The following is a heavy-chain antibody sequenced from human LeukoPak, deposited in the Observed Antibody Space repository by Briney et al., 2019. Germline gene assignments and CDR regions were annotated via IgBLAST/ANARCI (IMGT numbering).Heavy chain of an antibody. CDR1: GGSISSGGYY. D-gene: IGHD1-1*01. CDR3: ARDRANGAFDI. J-gene: IGHJ3*02. Sequence: SETLSLTCTVSGGSISSGGYYWSWIRQPPGKGLEWIGYIYHSGSTYYTPSLKSRVTISFGTSKSQFSLKLSSVTAADTAVYYCARDRANGAFDIWGQGTMVTVSS. CDR2: IYHSGST. V-gene: IGHV4-30-2*01.